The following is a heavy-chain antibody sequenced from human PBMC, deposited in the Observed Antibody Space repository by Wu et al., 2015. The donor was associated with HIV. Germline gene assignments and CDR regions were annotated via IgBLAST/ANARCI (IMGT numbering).Heavy chain of an antibody. J-gene: IGHJ6*02. CDR1: GYTFTSYY. V-gene: IGHV1-46*01. D-gene: IGHD2-21*02. CDR3: AREMRRVALLVVVTRPPVGMGRR. Sequence: QVQLVQSGAEVKKPGASVKVSCKASGYTFTSYYMHWVRQAPGQGLEWMGIINPSGGSTSYAQKFQGRVTMTRDTSTSTVYMELSSLRSEDTAVYYCAREMRRVALLVVVTRPPVGMGRRWGQGTTVTV. CDR2: INPSGGST.